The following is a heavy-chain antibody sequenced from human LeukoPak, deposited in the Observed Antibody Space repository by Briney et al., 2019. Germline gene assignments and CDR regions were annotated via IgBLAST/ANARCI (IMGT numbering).Heavy chain of an antibody. CDR2: IKLDGSEK. D-gene: IGHD3-10*01. J-gene: IGHJ5*02. Sequence: GGSLRLSCVASGFTFGKYWMSWVRQAPGKGLEWVANIKLDGSEKNYVDSVKGRFTISRDNTKNSLYLQMNSLRAEDTAVFYCASAPWFGELLAWGQGTLVTVSS. CDR3: ASAPWFGELLA. CDR1: GFTFGKYW. V-gene: IGHV3-7*03.